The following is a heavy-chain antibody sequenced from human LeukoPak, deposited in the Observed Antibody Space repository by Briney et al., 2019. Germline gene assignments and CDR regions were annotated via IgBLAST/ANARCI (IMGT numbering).Heavy chain of an antibody. Sequence: GASVKVSCKTSGYTFSIYGISWVRQAPGQGLEWMGWASPYDGNTKYAQKFQGRVTMTEDTSTDTAYMELSSLRSEDTAVYYCATALVSSWHNRFDPWGQGTLVTVSS. CDR3: ATALVSSWHNRFDP. CDR1: GYTFSIYG. J-gene: IGHJ5*02. D-gene: IGHD6-13*01. V-gene: IGHV1-18*01. CDR2: ASPYDGNT.